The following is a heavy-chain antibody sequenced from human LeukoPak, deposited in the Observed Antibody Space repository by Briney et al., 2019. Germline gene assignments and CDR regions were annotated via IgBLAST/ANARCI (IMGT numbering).Heavy chain of an antibody. CDR3: ARRRYGDYNDWFDS. J-gene: IGHJ5*01. Sequence: PGGSLRLSCAASGFTFSSYAMSWVRQAPGKGLEWVSGISGSGYSTYYADSVKGRFTISRDNSKNTLYLQMNSLRAEDTAVYYCARRRYGDYNDWFDSWGQGTPVTVSS. CDR2: ISGSGYST. D-gene: IGHD4-17*01. V-gene: IGHV3-23*01. CDR1: GFTFSSYA.